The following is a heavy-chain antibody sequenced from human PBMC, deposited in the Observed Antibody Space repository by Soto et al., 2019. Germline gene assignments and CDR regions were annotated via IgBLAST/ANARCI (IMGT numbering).Heavy chain of an antibody. CDR2: INAGNGNT. V-gene: IGHV1-3*01. CDR1: GYTFTSYA. D-gene: IGHD2-21*02. CDR3: AREHIVVVTAISHAFDI. Sequence: ASVKVSFKASGYTFTSYAMHWVRQAPGQRLEWMGWINAGNGNTKYSQKFQGRVTITRDTSASTAYMELSSLRSEDTAVYYCAREHIVVVTAISHAFDIWGQGTMVTVSS. J-gene: IGHJ3*02.